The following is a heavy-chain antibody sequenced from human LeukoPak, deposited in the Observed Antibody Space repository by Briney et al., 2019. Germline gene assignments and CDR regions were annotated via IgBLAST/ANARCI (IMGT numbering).Heavy chain of an antibody. CDR3: ARNGFDDSSGYSLRRFDY. CDR2: IKQDGSEK. CDR1: GFTFSSYW. J-gene: IGHJ4*02. D-gene: IGHD3-22*01. V-gene: IGHV3-7*01. Sequence: GGSLRLSCAASGFTFSSYWMSWVRRAPGKGLEWVASIKQDGSEKYSVDSVKGRFTISRDNAKNSLYLQMNSLRAEDTAVYYCARNGFDDSSGYSLRRFDYWGQGTLVTVSS.